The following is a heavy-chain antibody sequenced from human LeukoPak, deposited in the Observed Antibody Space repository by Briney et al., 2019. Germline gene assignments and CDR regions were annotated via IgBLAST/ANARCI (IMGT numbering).Heavy chain of an antibody. J-gene: IGHJ4*02. V-gene: IGHV1-3*01. D-gene: IGHD2-8*01. CDR2: INGGNGYT. Sequence: VASVKVSCKASGYSFGNFGVHWLRHAPGQRLEWVGWINGGNGYTKYSQKFQGRVTITRDTSATTAYMELSSLTSEDTAVYYCARYINGAFDYWGQGTLVTVSS. CDR3: ARYINGAFDY. CDR1: GYSFGNFG.